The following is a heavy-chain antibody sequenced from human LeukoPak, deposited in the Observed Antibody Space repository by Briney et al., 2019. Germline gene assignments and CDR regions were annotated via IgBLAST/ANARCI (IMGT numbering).Heavy chain of an antibody. V-gene: IGHV3-20*04. CDR1: GFTFDDYG. Sequence: GGSLRLSCAAYGFTFDDYGMSWVRQSTGKGLEWVSAITNWNGGSTGYADSVRGRFTISRDNAKNSLYLQMNSLKAEDTALYYCARCSRSSTDCYSAFDVWGQGTMVTVSS. D-gene: IGHD2-2*02. CDR3: ARCSRSSTDCYSAFDV. CDR2: ITNWNGGST. J-gene: IGHJ3*01.